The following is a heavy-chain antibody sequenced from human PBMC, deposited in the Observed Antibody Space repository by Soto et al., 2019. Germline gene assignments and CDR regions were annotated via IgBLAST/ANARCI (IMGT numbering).Heavy chain of an antibody. Sequence: GGSLRLSCAASGFTFSNFAMSWFRHAPGKGLEWVSEITGSTGTTYYADSVKGRFIISRDNSKNTVHLQMNSLRAEDTAVYYCAKDTSSSPYYMDVWSKGTTVTVSS. D-gene: IGHD2-2*01. CDR2: ITGSTGTT. J-gene: IGHJ6*03. V-gene: IGHV3-23*01. CDR1: GFTFSNFA. CDR3: AKDTSSSPYYMDV.